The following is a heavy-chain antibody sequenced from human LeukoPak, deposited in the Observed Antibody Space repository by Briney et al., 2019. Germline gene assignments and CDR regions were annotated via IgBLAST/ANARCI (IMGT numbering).Heavy chain of an antibody. CDR3: ARWSYVSGTWFLDS. D-gene: IGHD3-10*01. V-gene: IGHV3-7*05. CDR2: INEDGSTI. J-gene: IGHJ4*02. CDR1: GFTFNSYW. Sequence: GESPRLSCEASGFTFNSYWMSWVRQAPGKGLEWVADINEDGSTIYYVNSVKGRFTISRDNAKNSLSLQLNTLRAEDRAVYYCARWSYVSGTWFLDSWGQGALVTVSS.